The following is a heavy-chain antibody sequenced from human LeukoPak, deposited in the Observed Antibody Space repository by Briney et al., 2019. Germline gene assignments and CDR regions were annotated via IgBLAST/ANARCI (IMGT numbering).Heavy chain of an antibody. V-gene: IGHV1-2*02. CDR3: ARDQDSYGSRDAFGI. CDR2: INPNSGGT. Sequence: AASVSVSCKASGYTFTGYYMHWVRQAPGQGLEWMGWINPNSGGTNYAQKFQGRVTITRDTSISTAYMELSRLRSDDTAVYYCARDQDSYGSRDAFGIWGQGTMVTVSS. CDR1: GYTFTGYY. J-gene: IGHJ3*02. D-gene: IGHD5-18*01.